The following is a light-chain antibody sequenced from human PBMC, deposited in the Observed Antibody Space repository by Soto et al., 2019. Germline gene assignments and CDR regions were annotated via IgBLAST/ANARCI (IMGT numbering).Light chain of an antibody. CDR1: QRIGPY. V-gene: IGKV1-39*01. CDR3: KKGHAPLVWT. CDR2: AAT. J-gene: IGKJ1*01. Sequence: DIQVNNTRSAVSAAAEDSITITCRASQRIGPYVNWYQQKPGKPPKLLISAATNLEDGVPSRFGGSGSGTHFTLSVSSLQTPDFAPYHCKKGHAPLVWTVAEGTKVDIK.